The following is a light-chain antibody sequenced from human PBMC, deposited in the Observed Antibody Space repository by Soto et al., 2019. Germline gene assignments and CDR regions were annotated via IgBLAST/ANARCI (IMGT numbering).Light chain of an antibody. V-gene: IGKV3-11*01. CDR2: DAS. Sequence: EIVLTQSPATLSLSPGERATLSCRASQSVSSSLAWYQQKPGQAPRLLINDASNRATAIPARFSGSGSGTDFTLTISSLEPEDFAVYYCQQRTNWPYTFGQGTKLEIK. CDR1: QSVSSS. J-gene: IGKJ2*01. CDR3: QQRTNWPYT.